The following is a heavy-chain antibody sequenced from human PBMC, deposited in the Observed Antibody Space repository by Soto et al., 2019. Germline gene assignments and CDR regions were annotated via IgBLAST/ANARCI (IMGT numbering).Heavy chain of an antibody. J-gene: IGHJ6*02. CDR2: ISAYNGNT. CDR3: AREYDFWSGYPLLDYYYGMDV. Sequence: GASVKVSCKASGYTFTSYGISWVRQAPGQGLEWMGWISAYNGNTNYAQKLQGRVTMTTDTSTSTAYMELRSLRSDDTAVYYCAREYDFWSGYPLLDYYYGMDVWGQGTTVTVSS. CDR1: GYTFTSYG. D-gene: IGHD3-3*01. V-gene: IGHV1-18*01.